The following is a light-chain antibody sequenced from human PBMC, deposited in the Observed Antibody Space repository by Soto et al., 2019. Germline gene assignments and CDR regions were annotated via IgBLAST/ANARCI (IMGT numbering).Light chain of an antibody. CDR2: AAS. CDR3: QQSYSTSIT. CDR1: QSISSN. J-gene: IGKJ5*01. V-gene: IGKV1-39*01. Sequence: DIQMTQSPSSLSASVGDRVTITCRASQSISSNLNWYQQKPGKAPKLLIYAASSLQSGVPSRFSGSGSGTDFTLTISSLQPEDFATYYCQQSYSTSITFGQGTRLDIK.